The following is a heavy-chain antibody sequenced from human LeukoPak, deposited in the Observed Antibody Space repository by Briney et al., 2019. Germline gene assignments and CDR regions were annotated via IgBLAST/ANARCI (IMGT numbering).Heavy chain of an antibody. CDR2: ITWNSGNI. CDR3: AKAGAVVVVAAKYFDY. Sequence: PGGSLRLSCAASGFTFDDYAMHWVRQAPGKGLEWVSGITWNSGNIEYADSVKGRFTISRDNSKNTLYLQMNSLRAEDTAVYYCAKAGAVVVVAAKYFDYWGQGTLVTVSS. CDR1: GFTFDDYA. V-gene: IGHV3-9*01. J-gene: IGHJ4*02. D-gene: IGHD2-15*01.